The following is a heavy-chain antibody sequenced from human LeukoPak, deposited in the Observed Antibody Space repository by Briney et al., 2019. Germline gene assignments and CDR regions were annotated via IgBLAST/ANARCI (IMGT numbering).Heavy chain of an antibody. CDR2: FDPEDGET. CDR3: ATAPGITIFGVVTPHFDY. CDR1: GYTLTELS. V-gene: IGHV1-24*01. J-gene: IGHJ4*02. Sequence: ASVKVSCKVSGYTLTELSMHWVRQAPGKGLEWMGGFDPEDGETIYAQKFQGRVTMTEDTSTVTAYMELSSLRSEDTAVYYCATAPGITIFGVVTPHFDYWGQGTLVTVSS. D-gene: IGHD3-3*01.